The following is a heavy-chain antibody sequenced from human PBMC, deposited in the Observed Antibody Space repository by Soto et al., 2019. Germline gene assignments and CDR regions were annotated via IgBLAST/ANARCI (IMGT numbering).Heavy chain of an antibody. Sequence: PGESLKISCKGSGYSYTSYWISWVRQMPGKGLEWMGRIDPSDSYTNYSPSFQGHVTISADKSISTAYLQWSSLKASDTAMYYCASSEGIAAADSGYYYYGMDVWGQGTTVTVSS. V-gene: IGHV5-10-1*01. CDR1: GYSYTSYW. D-gene: IGHD6-13*01. CDR2: IDPSDSYT. CDR3: ASSEGIAAADSGYYYYGMDV. J-gene: IGHJ6*02.